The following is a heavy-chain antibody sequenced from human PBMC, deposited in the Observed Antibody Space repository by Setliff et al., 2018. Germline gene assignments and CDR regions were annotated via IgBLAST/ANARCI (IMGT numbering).Heavy chain of an antibody. V-gene: IGHV4-59*12. J-gene: IGHJ3*02. CDR3: ARGRMRGSCSGPSCTYDPFDI. D-gene: IGHD2-2*01. CDR2: IFHSGSS. CDR1: GDSISSYY. Sequence: SETLSLTCTVSGDSISSYYWSWIRQPPGKGLEWLGNIFHSGSSYYNPTLNSRVTMSVDTSKNQFSLILRSVTAADTAVYYCARGRMRGSCSGPSCTYDPFDIWGQGTPVTVS.